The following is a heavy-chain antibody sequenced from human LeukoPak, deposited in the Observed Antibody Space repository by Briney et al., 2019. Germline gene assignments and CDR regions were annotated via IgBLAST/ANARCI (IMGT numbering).Heavy chain of an antibody. D-gene: IGHD4-17*01. Sequence: GGTLRLSCAASGFTFSSYGMSWVRQAPGKGLEWVSAISGSGGSTYYADSVKGRFTISRDNSKNTLYLQMNSLRAEDTAVYYCAKGGTVTTFHYYYMDVWGKGTTVTISS. CDR3: AKGGTVTTFHYYYMDV. CDR1: GFTFSSYG. CDR2: ISGSGGST. V-gene: IGHV3-23*01. J-gene: IGHJ6*03.